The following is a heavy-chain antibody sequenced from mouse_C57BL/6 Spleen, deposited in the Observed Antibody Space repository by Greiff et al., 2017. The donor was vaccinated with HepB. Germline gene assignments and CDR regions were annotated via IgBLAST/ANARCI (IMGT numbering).Heavy chain of an antibody. CDR1: GYAFSSYW. Sequence: QVQLQQSGAELVKPGASVKISCKASGYAFSSYWMNWVKQRPGKGLEWIGQIYPGDGDTNYNGKFKGKATLTADKSSSTAYMQLSSLTSEDSAVYFCARDSYYSNYGFDYWGQGTTLTVSS. CDR2: IYPGDGDT. V-gene: IGHV1-80*01. D-gene: IGHD2-5*01. CDR3: ARDSYYSNYGFDY. J-gene: IGHJ2*01.